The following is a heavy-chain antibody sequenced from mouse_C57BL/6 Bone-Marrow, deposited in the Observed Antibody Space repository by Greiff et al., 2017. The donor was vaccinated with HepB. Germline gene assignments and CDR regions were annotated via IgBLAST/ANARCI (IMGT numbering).Heavy chain of an antibody. D-gene: IGHD1-1*01. CDR1: GFSLTSYG. V-gene: IGHV2-6*01. CDR2: IWGVGNT. Sequence: VQLVESGPGLVAPSQSLSITCTVSGFSLTSYGVDWVRQSPGKGLEWMGVIWGVGNTNYNSALKSRLSISNDNSKSHVFLTMNSLQTDDTAMYYCANEGTVGPDYWGQGTSVTVSS. J-gene: IGHJ4*01. CDR3: ANEGTVGPDY.